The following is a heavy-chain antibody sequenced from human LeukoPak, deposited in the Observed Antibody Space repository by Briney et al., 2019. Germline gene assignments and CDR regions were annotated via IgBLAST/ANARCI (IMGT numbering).Heavy chain of an antibody. D-gene: IGHD3-10*01. CDR1: GGSIRSSNHY. Sequence: ASETLSLTCTVSGGSIRSSNHYWGWIRQPPGKGLEWIGSIYYSGSTYYNPSLKSRVTISVDTSKNQFSLKLRSATAADTAVYYCARHRGYYGSGSKVDYWGQGTLVTVSS. CDR2: IYYSGST. J-gene: IGHJ4*02. V-gene: IGHV4-39*01. CDR3: ARHRGYYGSGSKVDY.